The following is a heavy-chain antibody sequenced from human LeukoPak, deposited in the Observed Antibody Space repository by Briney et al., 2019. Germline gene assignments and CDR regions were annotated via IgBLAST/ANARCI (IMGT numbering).Heavy chain of an antibody. CDR1: GFTFTNVW. Sequence: GGSLRLSCAPSGFTFTNVWVSWVRHPAWKGLEWLGRIKSKSDGETTDYAAPVKGRLTISRDDAKSMVYLQMNRLKSEDTAVYYCTTDRGSVWGQGTLVTVSS. CDR3: TTDRGSV. J-gene: IGHJ4*02. V-gene: IGHV3-15*01. CDR2: IKSKSDGETT.